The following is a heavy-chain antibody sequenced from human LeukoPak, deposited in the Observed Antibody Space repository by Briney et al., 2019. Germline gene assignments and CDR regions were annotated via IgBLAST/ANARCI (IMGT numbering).Heavy chain of an antibody. CDR1: GGSISSSSYY. Sequence: PSETLSLTCTVSGGSISSSSYYWGWIRQPPGKGLEWIGSIYYSGRTYYNPSLKSRVTISVDTSNKQFSLKLRSVTAADTAVYYCARDHLRIRPQFNWFDPWGQGTLVTVSS. D-gene: IGHD2-15*01. V-gene: IGHV4-39*07. J-gene: IGHJ5*02. CDR2: IYYSGRT. CDR3: ARDHLRIRPQFNWFDP.